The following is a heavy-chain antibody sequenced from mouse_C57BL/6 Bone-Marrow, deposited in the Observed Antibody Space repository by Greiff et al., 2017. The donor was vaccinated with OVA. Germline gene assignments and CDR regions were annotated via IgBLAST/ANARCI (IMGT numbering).Heavy chain of an antibody. J-gene: IGHJ2*01. CDR3: ARSYYYYFDY. D-gene: IGHD2-12*01. Sequence: VHLVESGAELARPGASVKLSCKASGYTFTSYGISWVKQRTGQGLEWIGEIYPRSGNTYYNEKFKGKATLTADKSSSTAYMELRSLTSEDSAFYFCARSYYYYFDYWGQGTTLTVSS. CDR1: GYTFTSYG. CDR2: IYPRSGNT. V-gene: IGHV1-81*01.